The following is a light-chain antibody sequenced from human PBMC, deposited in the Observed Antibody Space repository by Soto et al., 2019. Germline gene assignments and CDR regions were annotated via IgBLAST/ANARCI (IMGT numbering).Light chain of an antibody. CDR1: SSNIGNND. CDR2: DND. CDR3: GTWDSSLTVAV. V-gene: IGLV1-51*01. Sequence: QSALTQPPSVSAAPGQKVSISCSGSSSNIGNNDVSWYQQLPGTAPKLLIYDNDKRPSGIPDRFSGSKSGTSATLGITGLQAGDEADYYCGTWDSSLTVAVFGGGTKLTVL. J-gene: IGLJ2*01.